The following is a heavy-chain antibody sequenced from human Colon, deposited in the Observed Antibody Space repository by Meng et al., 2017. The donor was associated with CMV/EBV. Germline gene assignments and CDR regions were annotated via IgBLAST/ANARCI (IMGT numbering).Heavy chain of an antibody. J-gene: IGHJ4*02. CDR2: LYNYGRT. CDR1: GASVSYHH. D-gene: IGHD1-14*01. Sequence: SETLSLTCTVSGASVSYHHWSWIRQPPGMGLEWIGYLYNYGRTDYNPSLWGRATISLDTSRNQFSLTLTSVTAADTAVYFCARAVDGTGPDDWGQGTLVTVSP. V-gene: IGHV4-59*02. CDR3: ARAVDGTGPDD.